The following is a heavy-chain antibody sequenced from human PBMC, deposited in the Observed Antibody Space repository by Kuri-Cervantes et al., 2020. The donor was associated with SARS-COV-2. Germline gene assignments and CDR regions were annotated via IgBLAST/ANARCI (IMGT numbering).Heavy chain of an antibody. Sequence: ETLSLTCAASGFTFSSYAMSWVRQAPGKGLEWVSAISGSGGSTYYADSVKGRFTISRDNSKNTLYLQMNSLRAEDTAVYYCARERGRRGVYYSSGWQGGFDYWGQGTLVTVSS. V-gene: IGHV3-23*01. D-gene: IGHD6-19*01. CDR2: ISGSGGST. CDR3: ARERGRRGVYYSSGWQGGFDY. CDR1: GFTFSSYA. J-gene: IGHJ4*02.